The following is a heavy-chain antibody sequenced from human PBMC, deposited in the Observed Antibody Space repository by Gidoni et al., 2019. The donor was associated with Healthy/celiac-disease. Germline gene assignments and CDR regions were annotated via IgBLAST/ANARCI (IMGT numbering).Heavy chain of an antibody. CDR3: ARGSSSSRYYFDY. D-gene: IGHD6-6*01. Sequence: QVQLVESGGGVVQPGRSLRLSCAASGFTFSSYGMHWVRQAPGKGLEWVAVIWYDGSNKYYADSVKGRFTISRDNSKNTLYLQMNSLRAEDTAVYYCARGSSSSRYYFDYWGQGTLVTVSS. CDR2: IWYDGSNK. V-gene: IGHV3-33*01. J-gene: IGHJ4*02. CDR1: GFTFSSYG.